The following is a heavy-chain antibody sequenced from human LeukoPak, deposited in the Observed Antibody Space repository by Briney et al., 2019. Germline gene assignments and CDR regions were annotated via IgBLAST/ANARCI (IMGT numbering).Heavy chain of an antibody. D-gene: IGHD3-9*01. CDR2: INSKSGGT. CDR1: GYTFTEYY. Sequence: GASVKVSCKAAGYTFTEYYLHWVRQAPGQGLEWMGWINSKSGGTNYAQKFQGRVTMTRDTSTSTVYMELSSLRSEDTAVYYCARADIDYWGQGTLVTVSS. CDR3: ARADIDY. V-gene: IGHV1-2*02. J-gene: IGHJ4*02.